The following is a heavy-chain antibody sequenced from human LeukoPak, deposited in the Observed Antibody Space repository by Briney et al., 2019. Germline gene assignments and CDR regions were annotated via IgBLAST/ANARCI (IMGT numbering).Heavy chain of an antibody. V-gene: IGHV3-11*04. J-gene: IGHJ4*02. D-gene: IGHD3-10*01. CDR3: ARELENNYDSGTRAPQCDY. CDR1: GFSFSDYY. CDR2: ISSSGNSI. Sequence: KPGGSLRLSCAASGFSFSDYYMTWIRQAPGKGLEWVSYISSSGNSIYYADSVKGRFTISRDNGKKSLYLQMHSLRAEDTAVYYCARELENNYDSGTRAPQCDYWGQGTLVTVSS.